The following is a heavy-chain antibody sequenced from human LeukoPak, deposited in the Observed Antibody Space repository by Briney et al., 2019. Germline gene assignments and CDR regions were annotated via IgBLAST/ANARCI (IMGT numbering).Heavy chain of an antibody. D-gene: IGHD3-22*01. V-gene: IGHV1-2*02. CDR2: INPNSGGT. CDR1: GYTFTGYY. Sequence: ASVKVSCKASGYTFTGYYMHWVRQAPGQGLEWMGWINPNSGGTNYAQKFQGRVTMTRDTSISTAYMELSRLRSDDTAVYYCAREDFVALYESSGYYRFDPWGQGTMVTVSS. CDR3: AREDFVALYESSGYYRFDP. J-gene: IGHJ3*01.